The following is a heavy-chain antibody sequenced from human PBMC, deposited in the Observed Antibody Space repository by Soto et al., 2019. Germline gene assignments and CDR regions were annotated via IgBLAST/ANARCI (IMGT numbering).Heavy chain of an antibody. D-gene: IGHD3-3*01. Sequence: RTSETLSLTCPVTGGSISSYYWNWIRQPPGKGMEWIGYIHYSGNTNYKPSLKSRLTISVDTSKIHFSLKLGSVTAADTAVYYFARDFHDIFGEAGGYYFAYRGQGTLVTVSS. V-gene: IGHV4-59*12. CDR2: IHYSGNT. CDR1: GGSISSYY. J-gene: IGHJ4*02. CDR3: ARDFHDIFGEAGGYYFAY.